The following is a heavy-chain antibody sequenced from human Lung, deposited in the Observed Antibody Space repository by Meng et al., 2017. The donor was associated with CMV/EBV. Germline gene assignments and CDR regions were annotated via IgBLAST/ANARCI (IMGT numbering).Heavy chain of an antibody. J-gene: IGHJ5*02. CDR1: GGSISSGGFY. CDR3: ARTNYGDYNWFDP. V-gene: IGHV4-31*03. D-gene: IGHD4-17*01. Sequence: QEQRQESSPGLVKPSQTLSLTCTVSGGSISSGGFYWSWIRQHPGKGLEWIGYIYYSGSTYYNPSLRSRVAISIDTSKNQFSLKLTSVTAADTAVYFCARTNYGDYNWFDPWGQGTLVTVSS. CDR2: IYYSGST.